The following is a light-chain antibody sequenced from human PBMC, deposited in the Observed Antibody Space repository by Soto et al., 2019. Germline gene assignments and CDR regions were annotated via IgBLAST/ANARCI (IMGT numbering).Light chain of an antibody. J-gene: IGKJ1*01. CDR2: KAS. Sequence: DIQMTQSPSILSASVGDRVTITCRASQSISSWLAWYQQKPGKAPNLLIYKASSLESGVPSRFSGSGSVTEFTLTISSLQPDDFATYYCQQYNSYPWTFGQGTKVDIK. CDR3: QQYNSYPWT. CDR1: QSISSW. V-gene: IGKV1-5*03.